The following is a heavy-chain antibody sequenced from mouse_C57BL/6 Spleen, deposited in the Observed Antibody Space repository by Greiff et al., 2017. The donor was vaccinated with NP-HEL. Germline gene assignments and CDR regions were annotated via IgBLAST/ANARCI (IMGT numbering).Heavy chain of an antibody. D-gene: IGHD1-1*01. Sequence: QVQLQQPGAELVRPGSSVKLSCKASGYTFTSYWMHWVKQRPIQGLEWIGNIDPSDSETHYNQKFKDKATLTVDKSSSTAYMQLSSLTSEDSAVYYCAREGSSNGFAYWGQGTLVTVSA. V-gene: IGHV1-52*01. CDR2: IDPSDSET. J-gene: IGHJ3*01. CDR1: GYTFTSYW. CDR3: AREGSSNGFAY.